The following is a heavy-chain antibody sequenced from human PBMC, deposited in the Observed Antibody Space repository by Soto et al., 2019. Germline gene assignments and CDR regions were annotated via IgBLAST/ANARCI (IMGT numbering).Heavy chain of an antibody. V-gene: IGHV1-69*08. CDR3: VREGYGDYAFDY. J-gene: IGHJ4*02. CDR2: IIGILDAA. Sequence: QVQLVQSGAEVKKPGSSVKVSCKASGGTFSSDVISWVRRAPGQGLEWMGRIIGILDAANYAQKFQGRVTITADKSTNTAYMELSSLRSEDTAVYYCVREGYGDYAFDYWGQGTLVIVSS. CDR1: GGTFSSDV. D-gene: IGHD4-17*01.